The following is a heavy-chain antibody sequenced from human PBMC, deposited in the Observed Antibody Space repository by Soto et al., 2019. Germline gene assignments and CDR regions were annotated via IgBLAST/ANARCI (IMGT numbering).Heavy chain of an antibody. D-gene: IGHD3-22*01. CDR1: GFGVSNNY. CDR2: INSGGNT. V-gene: IGHV3-66*01. J-gene: IGHJ6*02. CDR3: ARGGYYDSSGSRNYHYYGMNV. Sequence: PGGSLRFSCAASGFGVSNNYMSWVRQAPGKGLEWVSAINSGGNTYYADSVKGRFTISRDNSKNTVYLQMNSVGAEDTAVYYCARGGYYDSSGSRNYHYYGMNVWGQGTTVTVSS.